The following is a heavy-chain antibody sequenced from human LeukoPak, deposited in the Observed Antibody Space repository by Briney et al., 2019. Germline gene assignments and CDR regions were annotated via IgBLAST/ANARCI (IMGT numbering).Heavy chain of an antibody. Sequence: GGSLRLSCAASGFTFSSYAMSWVRQAPGKGLEWVSAISGSGGSTYYADSVKGRFTISRDNPKNTLYLQMNSLRAEDTAVYYCAKDGVYSSSWYDFDYWGQGTLVTVSS. J-gene: IGHJ4*02. CDR1: GFTFSSYA. D-gene: IGHD6-13*01. CDR2: ISGSGGST. CDR3: AKDGVYSSSWYDFDY. V-gene: IGHV3-23*01.